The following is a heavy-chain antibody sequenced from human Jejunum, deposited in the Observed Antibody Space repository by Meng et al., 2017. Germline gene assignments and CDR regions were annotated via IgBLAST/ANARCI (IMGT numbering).Heavy chain of an antibody. Sequence: GGSLRLSCAASGFTFSDFYMSWIRQAPGKGLEWVSYISGSASPIYYADSVKGRFTISRDNANNSLYLQMNSLRAEDTAVCYCARDYCTSTSCYEGYWGQGTLVTVSS. CDR1: GFTFSDFY. J-gene: IGHJ4*02. CDR2: ISGSASPI. D-gene: IGHD2-2*01. CDR3: ARDYCTSTSCYEGY. V-gene: IGHV3-11*01.